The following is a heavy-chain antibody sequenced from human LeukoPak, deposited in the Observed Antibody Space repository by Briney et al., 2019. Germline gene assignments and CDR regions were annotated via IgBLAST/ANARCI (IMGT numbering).Heavy chain of an antibody. CDR2: ISWNSGSI. J-gene: IGHJ4*02. CDR3: AKDISYDILTGSIDY. Sequence: GRSLRLSCAASGFTFDDYAMHWVRHAPGEGLEWVSGISWNSGSIGYADSVKGRFTISRDNAKNSLYLQMNSLRAEDTALYYCAKDISYDILTGSIDYWGQGTLVTVSS. D-gene: IGHD3-9*01. V-gene: IGHV3-9*01. CDR1: GFTFDDYA.